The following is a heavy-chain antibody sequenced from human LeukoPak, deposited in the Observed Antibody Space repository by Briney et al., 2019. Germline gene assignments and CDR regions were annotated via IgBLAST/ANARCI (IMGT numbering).Heavy chain of an antibody. J-gene: IGHJ4*02. Sequence: GGSLRLSCAASGFTFSSYAMRWVRQAPGKGLEWVGRIKSKTDGGATDYAAPVKGRFTISRDDSKNTLYLQMNSLKTEDTAVYYCTTDDYGDSRWGQGTLVTVSS. D-gene: IGHD4-17*01. CDR3: TTDDYGDSR. CDR2: IKSKTDGGAT. V-gene: IGHV3-15*01. CDR1: GFTFSSYA.